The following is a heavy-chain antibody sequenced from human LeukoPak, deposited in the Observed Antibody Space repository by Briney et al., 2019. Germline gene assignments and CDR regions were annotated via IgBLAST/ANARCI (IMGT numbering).Heavy chain of an antibody. Sequence: PSETLTLTCTVSGGSISSGGYYWSWIRQHPGKGLEWIEYIYYSGSTYYNPSLKSRVTISVDTSKNQFSLKLSSVTAADTAVYYCARDRGYYGSGSPNWFDPRGPGNLVTVSS. CDR3: ARDRGYYGSGSPNWFDP. J-gene: IGHJ5*02. CDR1: GGSISSGGYY. V-gene: IGHV4-31*03. CDR2: IYYSGST. D-gene: IGHD3-10*01.